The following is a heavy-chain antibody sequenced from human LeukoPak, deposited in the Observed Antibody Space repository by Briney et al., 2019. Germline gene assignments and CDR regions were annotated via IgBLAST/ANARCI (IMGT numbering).Heavy chain of an antibody. V-gene: IGHV4-31*03. CDR3: ARGTTYYYDSSGYPHFDY. Sequence: PSETLSLTCTVSGGSISSGGYYWSWIRQYPGKGLEWIGYIYYSGSTYYNPSLKSRVTISVDTSKNQFSLKLSSVTAADTAVYYCARGTTYYYDSSGYPHFDYWGQGTLVTVSS. J-gene: IGHJ4*02. D-gene: IGHD3-22*01. CDR2: IYYSGST. CDR1: GGSISSGGYY.